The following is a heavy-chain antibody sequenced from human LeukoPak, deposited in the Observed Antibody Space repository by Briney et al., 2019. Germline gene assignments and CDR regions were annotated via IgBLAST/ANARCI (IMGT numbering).Heavy chain of an antibody. CDR3: VTERVYSYGSYYFDY. CDR2: IYTSGST. J-gene: IGHJ4*02. D-gene: IGHD5-18*01. V-gene: IGHV4-4*07. CDR1: GGSISSYY. Sequence: SETLSLTCTVSGGSISSYYWSWIRRPAGKGLEWIGRIYTSGSTNYNPSLKSRVTMSVDTSKNQFSLKLSSVTAADTAVYYCVTERVYSYGSYYFDYWGQGTLVTVSS.